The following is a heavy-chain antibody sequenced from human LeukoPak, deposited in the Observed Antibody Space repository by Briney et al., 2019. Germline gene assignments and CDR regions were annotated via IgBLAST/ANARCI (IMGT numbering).Heavy chain of an antibody. V-gene: IGHV3-11*01. J-gene: IGHJ4*02. CDR3: ARVYEGPVAGLHFDY. D-gene: IGHD6-19*01. Sequence: GGSLRLSCAASGFTFSDYYMSWIRQAPGKGLEWVSYISSSGSTIYYADSVKGRFTISRDNARNSLYLQMNSLRAEDTAVYYCARVYEGPVAGLHFDYWGQGTLVTVSS. CDR2: ISSSGSTI. CDR1: GFTFSDYY.